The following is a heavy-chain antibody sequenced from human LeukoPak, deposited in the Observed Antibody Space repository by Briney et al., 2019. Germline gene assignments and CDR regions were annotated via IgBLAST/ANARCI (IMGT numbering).Heavy chain of an antibody. CDR2: INHSGST. J-gene: IGHJ6*02. CDR3: ARGTYRRPSGGVVPAAPRPRPPYYYYGMDV. CDR1: GGSISSGGYY. V-gene: IGHV4-39*07. D-gene: IGHD2-2*01. Sequence: SETLSLTCTVSGGSISSGGYYWSWIRQPPGKGLEWIGEINHSGSTNYNPSLKSRVTISVDTSKNQFSLKLSSVTAADTAVYYCARGTYRRPSGGVVPAAPRPRPPYYYYGMDVWGQGTTVTVSS.